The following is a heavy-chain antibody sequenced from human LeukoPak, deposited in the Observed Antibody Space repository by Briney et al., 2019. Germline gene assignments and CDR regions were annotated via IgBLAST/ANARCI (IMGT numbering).Heavy chain of an antibody. D-gene: IGHD3-10*01. CDR1: GDSFSTFY. V-gene: IGHV4-59*08. CDR2: FYYSVST. J-gene: IGHJ5*02. Sequence: SETLSLTCTVSGDSFSTFYWSWIRQPPGKGLEWIGYFYYSVSTNCNPFLKSRVTISVDASKNQFSLALRSVTAADTAVYYCARLGPHSKYNWFDPWGQGTLVTVSS. CDR3: ARLGPHSKYNWFDP.